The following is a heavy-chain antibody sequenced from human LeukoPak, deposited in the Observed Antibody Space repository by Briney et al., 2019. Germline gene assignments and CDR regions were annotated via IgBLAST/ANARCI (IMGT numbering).Heavy chain of an antibody. CDR3: ARDSSMLRGPLVIYYFDF. CDR2: IAGRGDAT. Sequence: GGSLRLSCAVSGFTFSSYDMSWVRQAPGKGLEWVSTIAGRGDATYYADSVKGRFTISRDNSENTFYLQMNSLRADDTAVYYCARDSSMLRGPLVIYYFDFWGQGTLVTVSS. D-gene: IGHD3-10*01. J-gene: IGHJ4*02. V-gene: IGHV3-23*01. CDR1: GFTFSSYD.